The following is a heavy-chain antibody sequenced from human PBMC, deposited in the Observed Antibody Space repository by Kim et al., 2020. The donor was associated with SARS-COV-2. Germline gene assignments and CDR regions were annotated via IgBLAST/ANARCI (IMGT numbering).Heavy chain of an antibody. V-gene: IGHV3-7*05. CDR1: GFTFYDYW. J-gene: IGHJ4*02. D-gene: IGHD3-16*01. Sequence: GSLRLSCVGSGFTFYDYWMTWVRLAPGKGLEWVAVIKQDGSESYYVDSVRGRFTISRDNAENSFYLQMNSMRADDTAVYYCARDWGDYWGQGTLVTVSS. CDR3: ARDWGDY. CDR2: IKQDGSES.